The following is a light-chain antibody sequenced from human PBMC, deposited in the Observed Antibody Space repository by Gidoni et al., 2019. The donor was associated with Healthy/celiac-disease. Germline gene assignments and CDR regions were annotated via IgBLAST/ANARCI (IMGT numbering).Light chain of an antibody. CDR1: QSVSSSY. V-gene: IGKV3-20*01. CDR3: QQYGSSPWT. CDR2: GAS. J-gene: IGKJ1*01. Sequence: EIVLTQSPGTLSLSPGERATLSCRASQSVSSSYLAWYQQKTGQAPRLLIYGASSRATGIPDRSSGSGSGTDFTIIISRLEPEDYAVYYCQQYGSSPWTFGRGTKVEIK.